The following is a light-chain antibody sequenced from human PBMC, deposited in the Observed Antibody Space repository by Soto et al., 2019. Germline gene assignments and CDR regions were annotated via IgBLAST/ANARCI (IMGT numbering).Light chain of an antibody. CDR2: GGS. Sequence: IVMTQSPATLSVSPGERATLSFRASQSVSSSYLAWYQQKPGQAPRLLIYGGSSRATGIPVRFSGSGSETDFTLTITRLEPEDFAMYYCQQYSSSRTFGQGTKVDIK. CDR1: QSVSSSY. CDR3: QQYSSSRT. J-gene: IGKJ1*01. V-gene: IGKV3-20*01.